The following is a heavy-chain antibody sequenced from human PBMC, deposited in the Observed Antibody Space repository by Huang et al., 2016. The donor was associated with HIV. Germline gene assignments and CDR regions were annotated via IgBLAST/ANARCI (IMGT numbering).Heavy chain of an antibody. CDR1: GYSFSSYW. CDR2: TYPGDSHT. Sequence: EVPLVQSGAEVKKPGESLKISCKGSGYSFSSYWIGWVRQMPGKGLEGMGITYPGDSHTRNSPSFQGQVTISAGKSISTAYLQWSSLKASDTTMYYCARRGDYGAGYYGMDVWGQGTTVTVSS. V-gene: IGHV5-51*01. J-gene: IGHJ6*02. D-gene: IGHD2-21*02. CDR3: ARRGDYGAGYYGMDV.